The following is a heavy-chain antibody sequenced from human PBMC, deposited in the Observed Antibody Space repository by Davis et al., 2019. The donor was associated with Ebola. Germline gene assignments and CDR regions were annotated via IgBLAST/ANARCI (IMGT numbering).Heavy chain of an antibody. CDR1: LCTLPSYA. J-gene: IGHJ4*02. D-gene: IGHD2-15*01. CDR2: IIPVFRTP. V-gene: IGHV1-69*13. Sequence: SVPVSRLAVLCTLPSYAMTWVRQAPGQGLEGLGGIIPVFRTPNHAHKFQGRVTITADESTRTAYMELSGLRADDTAVYYCANLGPQRYCSGGGCHGYLDYWGQGTLVIVS. CDR3: ANLGPQRYCSGGGCHGYLDY.